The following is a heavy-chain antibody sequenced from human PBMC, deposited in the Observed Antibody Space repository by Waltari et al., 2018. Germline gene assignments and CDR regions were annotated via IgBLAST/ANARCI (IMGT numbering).Heavy chain of an antibody. D-gene: IGHD3-9*01. CDR3: ARTGHRTYYYYGMDV. CDR2: IWYDGSNK. J-gene: IGHJ6*02. CDR1: GFPFSSYG. Sequence: QVQLVESGGGVVQPGRSLRLSCAASGFPFSSYGMHWVRQAPGKGLGWVEVIWYDGSNKYYADSVKGRFTISRDNSKNTLYLQMNSLRAEDTAVYYCARTGHRTYYYYGMDVWGQGTTVTVSS. V-gene: IGHV3-33*01.